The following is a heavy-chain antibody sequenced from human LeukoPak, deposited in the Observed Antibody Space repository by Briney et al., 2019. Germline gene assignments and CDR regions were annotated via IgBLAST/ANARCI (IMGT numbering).Heavy chain of an antibody. D-gene: IGHD3-22*01. CDR2: FDPEDGET. V-gene: IGHV1-24*01. CDR3: ARGPSPYYYDSSGYYTGHAEYFQH. J-gene: IGHJ1*01. CDR1: GYTLTELS. Sequence: ASVKVSCKVSGYTLTELSMHWVRQAPGKGLEWMGGFDPEDGETIYAQKFQGRVTMTEDTSTDTAYMELSSLRSEDTAVYYCARGPSPYYYDSSGYYTGHAEYFQHWGQGTLVTVSS.